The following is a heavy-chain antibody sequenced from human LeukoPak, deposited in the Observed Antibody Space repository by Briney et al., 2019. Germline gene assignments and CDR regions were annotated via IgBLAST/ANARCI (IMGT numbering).Heavy chain of an antibody. CDR1: GGSFSGYY. V-gene: IGHV4-34*01. CDR2: INHSGST. Sequence: SETLSLTCAVYGGSFSGYYWSWIRQPPGKGLEWIGEINHSGSTNYNPSLKSRVTMSVDTSKNQFSLKLSSVTAADTAVYYCARGVVTAPGLWYFDLWGRGTLVTVSS. J-gene: IGHJ2*01. CDR3: ARGVVTAPGLWYFDL. D-gene: IGHD2-21*02.